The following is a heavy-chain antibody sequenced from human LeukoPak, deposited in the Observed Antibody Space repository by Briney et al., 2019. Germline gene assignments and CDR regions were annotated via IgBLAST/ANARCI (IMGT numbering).Heavy chain of an antibody. CDR2: VYYTGRT. D-gene: IGHD6-19*01. CDR1: GVSISGHY. V-gene: IGHV4-59*08. J-gene: IGHJ3*02. Sequence: SETLSLTCTVSGVSISGHYWSWIRQPPGNILEWIGFVYYTGRTRYNPSLRSRVTMSADTSKNHLTLRLTSVTATDTALYYCARLLDNDSSGDPDTFDMWGQGIKVTVSS. CDR3: ARLLDNDSSGDPDTFDM.